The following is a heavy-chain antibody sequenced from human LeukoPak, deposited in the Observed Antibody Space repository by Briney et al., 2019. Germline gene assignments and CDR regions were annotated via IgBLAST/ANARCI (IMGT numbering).Heavy chain of an antibody. CDR2: INQAGSGI. J-gene: IGHJ4*02. CDR3: ARDWLGLYFDY. D-gene: IGHD5-12*01. CDR1: GFTFSNYW. V-gene: IGHV3-7*01. Sequence: GGSLRLSCAASGFTFSNYWMSWVRQAPGKGLEWLANINQAGSGIYYVDSVKGRFTISRDNAKNSLYLQMNNLRAEDTAVYYCARDWLGLYFDYWGQGTLVTVSS.